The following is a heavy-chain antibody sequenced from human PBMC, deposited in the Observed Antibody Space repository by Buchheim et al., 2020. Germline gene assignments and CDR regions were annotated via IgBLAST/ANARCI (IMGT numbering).Heavy chain of an antibody. J-gene: IGHJ6*02. V-gene: IGHV4-34*01. Sequence: QVQLQQWGAGLLKPSETLSLTCAVYGGSFSGYYWSWIRQPPGKGLEWIGEINHSGSTNYNPSLKSRVTMSVDTSKNQFSLKLSSVTAADTAVYYCARGAPEYYDSSGYYYYYYGMDVWGQGTT. CDR3: ARGAPEYYDSSGYYYYYYGMDV. D-gene: IGHD3-22*01. CDR1: GGSFSGYY. CDR2: INHSGST.